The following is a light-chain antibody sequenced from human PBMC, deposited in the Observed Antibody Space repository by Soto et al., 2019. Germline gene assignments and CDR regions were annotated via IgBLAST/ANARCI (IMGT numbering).Light chain of an antibody. CDR1: QSVNSY. J-gene: IGKJ4*01. Sequence: EIVLTQSPATLSLSPGERATLSCRASQSVNSYLAWYQQKPGQAPRLLIYDASNSATGIPARFSGSGSGTDFTLTISSLEPEDFAVYYCQQRSNWPLTFGGGTNVEIK. CDR3: QQRSNWPLT. V-gene: IGKV3-11*01. CDR2: DAS.